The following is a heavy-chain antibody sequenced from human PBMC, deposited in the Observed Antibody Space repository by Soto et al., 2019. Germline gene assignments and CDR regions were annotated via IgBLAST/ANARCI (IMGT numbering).Heavy chain of an antibody. J-gene: IGHJ6*02. V-gene: IGHV2-26*01. Sequence: SGPTLVNPTETLTLTCTVSGFSLTTGKMGVSWIRQPPGKALEWLAHIFSDNERSYSTSLQGRLTISKDTSGSQVVLSLTNVDPVDTATYYCARMNVDSYQFYYAMDVWGQGTTVTVSS. CDR1: GFSLTTGKMG. CDR2: IFSDNER. D-gene: IGHD4-17*01. CDR3: ARMNVDSYQFYYAMDV.